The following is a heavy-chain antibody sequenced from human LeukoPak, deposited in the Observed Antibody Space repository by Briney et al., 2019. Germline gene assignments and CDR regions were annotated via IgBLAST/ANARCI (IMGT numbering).Heavy chain of an antibody. D-gene: IGHD2-2*01. CDR1: GFTVSSNY. CDR3: ARDWWYSSSTSCSDYFQQ. Sequence: GGSLRLSCAASGFTVSSNYMSWVRQAPGKGLEWVSVIYSGGSTYYADSAKGRFTISRENSTNTLYLQMNSMIAENTAVYYCARDWWYSSSTSCSDYFQQWGQGTLVTVSS. CDR2: IYSGGST. V-gene: IGHV3-66*02. J-gene: IGHJ1*01.